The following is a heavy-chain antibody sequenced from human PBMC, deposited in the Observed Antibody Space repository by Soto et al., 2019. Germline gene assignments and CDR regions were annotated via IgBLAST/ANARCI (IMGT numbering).Heavy chain of an antibody. Sequence: GESLKISCKGSGYSFTSYWIGWVRQMPGKGLEWMGIIYPGDSDTRYSPSFQGQVTISADKPISTAYLQWSSLKASDTAMYYCARYRLAEYYYYGMDVWGQGTTVTVSS. CDR3: ARYRLAEYYYYGMDV. D-gene: IGHD6-19*01. CDR1: GYSFTSYW. CDR2: IYPGDSDT. V-gene: IGHV5-51*04. J-gene: IGHJ6*02.